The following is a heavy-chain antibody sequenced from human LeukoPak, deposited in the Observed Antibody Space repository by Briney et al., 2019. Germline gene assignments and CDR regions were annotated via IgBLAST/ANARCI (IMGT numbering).Heavy chain of an antibody. CDR3: ARESGDDSSGYYYGSPHFDY. D-gene: IGHD3-22*01. Sequence: SETLSLTCTVSGGSISSYYWSWIRQPAGKGLEWIGGIYTSGSTNYNPPLKSRVTMSVDTSKNQFSLKLSSVTAADTAVYYCARESGDDSSGYYYGSPHFDYWGQGTLVTVSS. CDR2: IYTSGST. CDR1: GGSISSYY. J-gene: IGHJ4*02. V-gene: IGHV4-4*07.